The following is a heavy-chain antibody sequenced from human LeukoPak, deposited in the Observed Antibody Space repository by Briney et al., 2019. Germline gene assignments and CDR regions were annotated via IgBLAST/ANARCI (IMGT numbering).Heavy chain of an antibody. CDR2: ISSSSSYI. J-gene: IGHJ6*02. CDR3: AREYYDILTGYQNYYGMDV. Sequence: GGSLRLSCAASGFTFSSYSMNWVRQAPGKGLEWVSSISSSSSYIYYADSVKGRFTISRDNAKNSLYLQMNSLRAEDTAVYYCAREYYDILTGYQNYYGMDVWGQGTTVTVSS. D-gene: IGHD3-9*01. V-gene: IGHV3-21*01. CDR1: GFTFSSYS.